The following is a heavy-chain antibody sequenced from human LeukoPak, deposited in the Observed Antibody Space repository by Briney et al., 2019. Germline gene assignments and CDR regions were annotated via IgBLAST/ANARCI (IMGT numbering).Heavy chain of an antibody. CDR3: AKDLFACSSTSCYSQSH. V-gene: IGHV3-23*01. J-gene: IGHJ4*02. CDR1: GFTFSTYD. Sequence: GGSLRLSCPASGFTFSTYDMSWVRQAPGKGLEWVSAISGSGGFTYYADSVKGRFTISRDNSKHTLYLQMNSLRAEDTAVYYCAKDLFACSSTSCYSQSHWGQGTLVTVSS. CDR2: ISGSGGFT. D-gene: IGHD2-2*01.